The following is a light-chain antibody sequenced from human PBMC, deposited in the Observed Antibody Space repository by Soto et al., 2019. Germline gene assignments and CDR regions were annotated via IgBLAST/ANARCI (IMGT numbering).Light chain of an antibody. J-gene: IGLJ1*01. Sequence: ELTQPPSVSGAPGQRVSISCTGSTSNIGAPYDVHWYQHLPGTAPKLLIYGDNNRPSGVPDRFSGSKSGTSASLAITRLQAEDEADYYCQSYDISLHNYVFGTGTKLTVL. CDR2: GDN. V-gene: IGLV1-40*01. CDR1: TSNIGAPYD. CDR3: QSYDISLHNYV.